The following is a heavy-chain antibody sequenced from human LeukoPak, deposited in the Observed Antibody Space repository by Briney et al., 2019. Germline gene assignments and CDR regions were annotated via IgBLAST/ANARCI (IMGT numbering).Heavy chain of an antibody. V-gene: IGHV3-11*05. CDR2: ISSSSSHT. CDR3: AREGAAVDY. Sequence: GGSLRPSCAASGFTFSDYYMICILHAPGKGLQGVTYISSSSSHTNYAHSVKGLFTISRDNTKNSLYLQMNSLRAEEMVVYYCAREGAAVDYWGQGTLVTVSS. CDR1: GFTFSDYY. J-gene: IGHJ4*02. D-gene: IGHD3-16*01.